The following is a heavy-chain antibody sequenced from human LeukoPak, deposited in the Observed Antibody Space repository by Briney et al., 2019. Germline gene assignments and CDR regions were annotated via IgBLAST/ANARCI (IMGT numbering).Heavy chain of an antibody. CDR3: ARDYYDILTGYSSDAFDI. V-gene: IGHV3-11*04. CDR2: ISSSGSTI. D-gene: IGHD3-9*01. Sequence: GGSLRLSCAASGFTFSDYYMSWIRQARGKGLEWVSCISSSGSTIYYADSVKGRFTISRDNAKNSLYLQMNSLRAEDTAVYYCARDYYDILTGYSSDAFDIWGQGTMVTVSS. CDR1: GFTFSDYY. J-gene: IGHJ3*02.